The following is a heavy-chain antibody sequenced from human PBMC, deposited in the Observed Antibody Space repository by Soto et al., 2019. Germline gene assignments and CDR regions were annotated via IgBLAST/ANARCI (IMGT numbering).Heavy chain of an antibody. Sequence: QVQLKESGTGLVKPSGTLSLTCAVSGCSFTSNNWWTWVRPPPGQGLEWIGEIYLTGSTNYNPSLQSRVTISLDTSENQVSLKVTSLTAAYTAVYYCASRDPGTSVDYWGHGTLVTVSS. CDR1: GCSFTSNNW. D-gene: IGHD1-7*01. CDR2: IYLTGST. CDR3: ASRDPGTSVDY. J-gene: IGHJ4*01. V-gene: IGHV4-4*02.